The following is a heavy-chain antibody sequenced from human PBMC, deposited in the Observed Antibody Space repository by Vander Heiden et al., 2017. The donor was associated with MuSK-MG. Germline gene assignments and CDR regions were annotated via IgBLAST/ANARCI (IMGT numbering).Heavy chain of an antibody. J-gene: IGHJ3*02. Sequence: QVQLQESGPGLVKPSETLSLTCTVSGGSISSYYWSWIRQPPGKGLEWIGYIYYSGSTNYNPSLKSRVTISVDTSKNQFSLKLSSLTAADTAVYYCASTVTTNSDAFDIWGHGTMVAVSS. CDR2: IYYSGST. D-gene: IGHD7-27*01. CDR3: ASTVTTNSDAFDI. V-gene: IGHV4-59*08. CDR1: GGSISSYY.